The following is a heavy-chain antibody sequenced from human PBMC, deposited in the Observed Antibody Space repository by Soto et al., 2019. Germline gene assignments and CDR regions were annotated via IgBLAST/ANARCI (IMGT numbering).Heavy chain of an antibody. CDR3: ARARDGTPDAFDI. CDR1: GGNLHRYA. D-gene: IGHD2-15*01. V-gene: IGHV1-69*13. J-gene: IGHJ3*02. Sequence: SVKFSLKASGGNLHRYAISLVRQAPGQGLEWMGGIIPIFGTANYAQKFQGRVTITADESTSTAYMELSSLRSEDTAVYYCARARDGTPDAFDIWGQGKMVTVSS. CDR2: IIPIFGTA.